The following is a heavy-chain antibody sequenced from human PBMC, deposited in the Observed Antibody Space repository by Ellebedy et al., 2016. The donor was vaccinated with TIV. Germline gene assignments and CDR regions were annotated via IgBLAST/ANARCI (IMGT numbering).Heavy chain of an antibody. Sequence: ASVKVSCXAFGYTFTSYGISWVRQAPGQGLEWMGWISAYNGNTNYAQKLQGRVTMTRNTSISTAYMELSRLRSDDTAVYYCARVVNEQQLGNYGMDVWGQGTTVTVSS. V-gene: IGHV1-18*01. D-gene: IGHD6-13*01. CDR1: GYTFTSYG. CDR2: ISAYNGNT. J-gene: IGHJ6*02. CDR3: ARVVNEQQLGNYGMDV.